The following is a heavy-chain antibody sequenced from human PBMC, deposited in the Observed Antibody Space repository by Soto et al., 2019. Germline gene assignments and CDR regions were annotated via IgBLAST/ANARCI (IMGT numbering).Heavy chain of an antibody. CDR3: ARVSGIAVAEV. V-gene: IGHV1-3*01. J-gene: IGHJ4*02. CDR1: GYTFTSYA. CDR2: INAGNGNT. D-gene: IGHD6-19*01. Sequence: QVQLVQSGAEVKKPGASVKVSCKASGYTFTSYAMHWVRQAPGQRLEWMGWINAGNGNTKYSQKFQGRVTITRDTSASTAYMELSSLRAEDTAVYYCARVSGIAVAEVWGQGTLVTVSS.